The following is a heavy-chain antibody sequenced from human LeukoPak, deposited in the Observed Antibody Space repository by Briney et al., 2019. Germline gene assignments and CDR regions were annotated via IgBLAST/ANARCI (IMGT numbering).Heavy chain of an antibody. D-gene: IGHD2-15*01. CDR3: AKDGRYCSGGSCYQQFDY. CDR2: ISGSGGST. V-gene: IGHV3-23*01. Sequence: PGGSLRLSCAASGFTFSSYAMSWVRQAPGKGLEWVSAISGSGGSTYYADSVKGRFTISRDNSKNTLYLQMNSLGAEDTAVYYCAKDGRYCSGGSCYQQFDYWGQGTLVTVSS. CDR1: GFTFSSYA. J-gene: IGHJ4*02.